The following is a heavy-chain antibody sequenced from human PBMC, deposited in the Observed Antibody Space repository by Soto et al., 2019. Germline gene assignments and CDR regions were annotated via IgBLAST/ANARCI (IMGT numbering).Heavy chain of an antibody. V-gene: IGHV4-61*01. CDR3: ARVGRSGYSNI. J-gene: IGHJ4*02. CDR2: IYYSGST. Sequence: QVQLQESGPGMVKPSETLSLTCAVSGASVSSGTYYWQWIRQPPGEVLNWIGYIYYSGSTSYNPSLKSRVTISAATAKTQCSLRLSSVTAADTAVYYCARVGRSGYSNIWGQGTLVTVSS. D-gene: IGHD6-13*01. CDR1: GASVSSGTYY.